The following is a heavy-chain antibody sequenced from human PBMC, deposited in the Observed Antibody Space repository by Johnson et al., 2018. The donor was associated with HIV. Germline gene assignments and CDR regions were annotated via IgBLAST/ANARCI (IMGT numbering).Heavy chain of an antibody. CDR3: ARDWGLYSSGWYVDAFDI. CDR2: IYSGGST. Sequence: VQLVESGGGLVQPGGSLRLSCAASGFTVSSNYMSWVRQAPGKGLEWVSVIYSGGSTYSADSVKGRFTISRDNSKNTLYLQMNSLSAEDTAVYYCARDWGLYSSGWYVDAFDIWGQGTMVTVSS. D-gene: IGHD6-19*01. J-gene: IGHJ3*02. V-gene: IGHV3-66*02. CDR1: GFTVSSNY.